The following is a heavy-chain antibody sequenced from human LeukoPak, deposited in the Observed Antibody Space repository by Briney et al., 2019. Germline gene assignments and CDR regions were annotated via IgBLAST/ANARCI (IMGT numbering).Heavy chain of an antibody. J-gene: IGHJ4*02. Sequence: GESLKISCKASGYRFTVYWIAWVRQMPGKGLEWMGSIYSGDSEARYSPSSQGQVTMSVDKSISTAYLQWGSLKASDTATHYCARHYTAMTQFDYWGQGTLVTVSS. CDR2: IYSGDSEA. CDR3: ARHYTAMTQFDY. CDR1: GYRFTVYW. V-gene: IGHV5-51*01. D-gene: IGHD5-18*01.